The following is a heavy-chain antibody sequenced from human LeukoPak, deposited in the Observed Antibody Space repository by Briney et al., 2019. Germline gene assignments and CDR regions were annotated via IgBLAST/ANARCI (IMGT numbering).Heavy chain of an antibody. D-gene: IGHD2-15*01. V-gene: IGHV4-34*01. CDR1: GGSFSGYY. CDR3: ARREGGKYCSGSTCYGGSYYYYMDV. Sequence: SETLSLTCAVYGGSFSGYYWSWIRQPPGKGLEWIGEINHSGSTKYSPSLKGRLTISVDTSKNQFSLKLSSVTAADTAHYYCARREGGKYCSGSTCYGGSYYYYMDVWGKGTTVTVSS. J-gene: IGHJ6*03. CDR2: INHSGST.